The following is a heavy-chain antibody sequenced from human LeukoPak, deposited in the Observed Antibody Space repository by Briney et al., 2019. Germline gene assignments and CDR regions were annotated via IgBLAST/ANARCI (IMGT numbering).Heavy chain of an antibody. J-gene: IGHJ4*02. CDR1: GYTSTGYY. V-gene: IGHV1-2*02. D-gene: IGHD4-17*01. Sequence: ASVKVSCKASGYTSTGYYMHWVRQAPGQGLEWMGWINPNSGGTNCAQKFQGRVTMTRDTSISTAYMELSRLRSDDTAVYYCARVGDYGDRRFDYWGQGTLVTVSS. CDR3: ARVGDYGDRRFDY. CDR2: INPNSGGT.